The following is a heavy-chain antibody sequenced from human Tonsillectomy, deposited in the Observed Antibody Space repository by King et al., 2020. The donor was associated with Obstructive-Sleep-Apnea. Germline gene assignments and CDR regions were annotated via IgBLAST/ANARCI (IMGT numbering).Heavy chain of an antibody. CDR3: ARDISAAYNNWFDP. CDR1: GYTFTGYY. J-gene: IGHJ5*02. Sequence: QLVQSGAEVKKPGASVKVSCKASGYTFTGYYMHWVRQAPGQGLEWMGWINPNSGGTNYAQKFQGRFTMTRDTSLSTAYMELSRLRSDDTAVYYCARDISAAYNNWFDPWGQGTLVTVSS. CDR2: INPNSGGT. V-gene: IGHV1-2*02. D-gene: IGHD2-2*01.